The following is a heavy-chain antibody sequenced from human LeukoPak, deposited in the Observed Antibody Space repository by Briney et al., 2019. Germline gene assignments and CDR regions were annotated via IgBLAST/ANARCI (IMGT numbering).Heavy chain of an antibody. CDR2: IIPIFGTA. CDR3: ARDKGYCSGGSCYWFDY. CDR1: GGTFSCYA. J-gene: IGHJ4*02. D-gene: IGHD2-15*01. V-gene: IGHV1-69*05. Sequence: GASVKVSCKASGGTFSCYAISWVRQAPGQGLEWMGGIIPIFGTANYAQKFQGRVTITTDESTSTAYMELSSLRSEDTAVYYCARDKGYCSGGSCYWFDYWGQGTLVTVSS.